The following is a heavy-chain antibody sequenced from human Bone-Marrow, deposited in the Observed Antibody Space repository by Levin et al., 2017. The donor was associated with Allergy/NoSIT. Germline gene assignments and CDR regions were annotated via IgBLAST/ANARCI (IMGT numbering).Heavy chain of an antibody. CDR3: AKDIGRVVQGDYYYFGLDV. D-gene: IGHD3-10*01. V-gene: IGHV3-9*01. CDR2: ISWNSGSI. CDR1: GFTFNDYA. Sequence: LRLSCAASGFTFNDYAMYWVRQTPGKGLEWVSGISWNSGSIAYADSVKGRFTISRDNAKNSLYLQMNSLRTEDTALYYCAKDIGRVVQGDYYYFGLDVWGQGTTVTVSS. J-gene: IGHJ6*02.